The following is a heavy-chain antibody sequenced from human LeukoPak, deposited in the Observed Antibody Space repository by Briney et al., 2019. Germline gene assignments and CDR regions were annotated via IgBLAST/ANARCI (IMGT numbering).Heavy chain of an antibody. CDR2: ISSSGSTI. D-gene: IGHD3-10*01. J-gene: IGHJ4*02. V-gene: IGHV3-48*03. CDR1: GFTFSSYE. Sequence: GGSLRLSCAASGFTFSSYEMNWVRQASGKGLEWVSYISSSGSTIYYADSVKGRFTISRDNAKNPLYLQMNSLRAEDTAVYYCARISGFGELLSLDYWGQGTLVTVSS. CDR3: ARISGFGELLSLDY.